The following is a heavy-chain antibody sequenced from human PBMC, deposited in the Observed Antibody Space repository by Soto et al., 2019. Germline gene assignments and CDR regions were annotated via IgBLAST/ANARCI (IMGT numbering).Heavy chain of an antibody. D-gene: IGHD3-3*01. V-gene: IGHV4-61*01. CDR3: ARGQAFWTGYYRMPYYFDY. CDR1: GGSVSSGSYY. Sequence: SETLSLTCTVSGGSVSSGSYYWSWIRQPPGKGLEYIGYLYYSGSTNYNPSLKSRVAISVDTPKNQFSLKLTSVTAADTAIYYCARGQAFWTGYYRMPYYFDYWGQGTLVTVSS. J-gene: IGHJ4*02. CDR2: LYYSGST.